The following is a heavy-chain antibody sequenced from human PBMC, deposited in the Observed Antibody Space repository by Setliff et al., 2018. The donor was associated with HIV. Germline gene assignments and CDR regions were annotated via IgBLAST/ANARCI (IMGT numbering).Heavy chain of an antibody. CDR2: MGGSSGDT. D-gene: IGHD6-13*01. J-gene: IGHJ4*02. CDR1: GFTFNTYA. CDR3: ANRLRSSNNWYYFDY. V-gene: IGHV3-23*01. Sequence: PGESLKISCTASGFTFNTYAMSWVRQAPGKGLEWVSSMGGSSGDTYYADSVKGRFTISRDNTKNTLSLQMNSLGAEDTAIYYCANRLRSSNNWYYFDYWGPGTLVTVPS.